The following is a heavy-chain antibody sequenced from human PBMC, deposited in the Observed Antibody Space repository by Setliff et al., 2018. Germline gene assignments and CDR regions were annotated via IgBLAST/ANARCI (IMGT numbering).Heavy chain of an antibody. Sequence: SSETLSLTCAVYGGSFSGYYWNWIRQAPGKGLEWIGEINHRGTTSYTPPLKGRVTISVDTSKNLFSLKLSSVTAADTAVYFCARGPRFDYESPTYRRRFDPWGQGTAVTVSS. CDR1: GGSFSGYY. CDR3: ARGPRFDYESPTYRRRFDP. J-gene: IGHJ5*02. CDR2: INHRGTT. V-gene: IGHV4-34*01. D-gene: IGHD3-22*01.